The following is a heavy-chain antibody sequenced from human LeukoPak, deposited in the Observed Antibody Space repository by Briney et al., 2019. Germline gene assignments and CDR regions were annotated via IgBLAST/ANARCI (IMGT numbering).Heavy chain of an antibody. V-gene: IGHV4-59*01. CDR1: GGSISSYY. J-gene: IGHJ6*03. CDR3: ARVVDSSGYYYYYYMDV. CDR2: IYYSGST. Sequence: PSETLSLTCTVSGGSISSYYWSWIRQSPGKGLEWIGYIYYSGSTNYNPSLKSRVTISVDTSKNQFSLKLSSVTAADTAVYYCARVVDSSGYYYYYYMDVWGKGTTVTVSS. D-gene: IGHD3-22*01.